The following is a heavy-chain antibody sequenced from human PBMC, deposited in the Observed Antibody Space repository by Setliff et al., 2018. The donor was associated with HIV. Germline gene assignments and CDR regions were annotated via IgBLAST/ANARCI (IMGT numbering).Heavy chain of an antibody. J-gene: IGHJ4*02. CDR3: ARQRHGGAGAHDY. CDR2: IYTSGSV. V-gene: IGHV4-4*09. D-gene: IGHD3-16*01. Sequence: SETLSLTCTVSGGSISSYYWSWIRQPPGKGLEWIGYIYTSGSVNYNPSLNSRVTISVDTSKNQFSLKVNSVTAADTAVYYCARQRHGGAGAHDYWGQGTLVTVSS. CDR1: GGSISSYY.